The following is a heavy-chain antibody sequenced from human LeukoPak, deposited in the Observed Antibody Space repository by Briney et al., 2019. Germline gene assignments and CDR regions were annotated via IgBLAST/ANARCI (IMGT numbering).Heavy chain of an antibody. CDR3: TRAPRYDY. CDR1: GFTFGDYA. V-gene: IGHV3-49*04. J-gene: IGHJ4*02. Sequence: GGSLRLSCTASGFTFGDYAMSWVRQAPGKGLEWVGFIRSKAYGGTTEHAASVKGRFTISRDDSKSIAYLQMNTLKTEDTAVYYCTRAPRYDYWGQGTLVTVSS. D-gene: IGHD3-9*01. CDR2: IRSKAYGGTT.